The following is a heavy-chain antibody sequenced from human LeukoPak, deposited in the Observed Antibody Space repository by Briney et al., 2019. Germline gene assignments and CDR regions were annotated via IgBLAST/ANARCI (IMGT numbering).Heavy chain of an antibody. V-gene: IGHV3-23*01. CDR3: ARGGGRNTTMVWAFDY. J-gene: IGHJ4*02. CDR2: ISGSGGST. D-gene: IGHD5-18*01. Sequence: GGSLRLSCAASGFTFSSYAMSWVRQAPGKGLEWVSAISGSGGSTYYADSVKGRFTISRDNSKNTLFLQMGSLRAEDMAVYYCARGGGRNTTMVWAFDYWGQGTLVTVSS. CDR1: GFTFSSYA.